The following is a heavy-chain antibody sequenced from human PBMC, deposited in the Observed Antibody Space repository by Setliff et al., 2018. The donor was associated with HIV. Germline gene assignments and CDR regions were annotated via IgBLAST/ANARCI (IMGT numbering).Heavy chain of an antibody. CDR1: GFIFSSYA. CDR2: IRGSGSGDTT. D-gene: IGHD6-13*01. J-gene: IGHJ4*02. V-gene: IGHV3-23*01. Sequence: GGSLSLSCAASGFIFSSYAMTWVRQAPGKGLEWVSTIRGSGSGDTTHYADFVKGRFTISRDNSKNTVYLQMNSLRAEDMAIYYCAREGSSWYGSLDYWGQGTPVTVSS. CDR3: AREGSSWYGSLDY.